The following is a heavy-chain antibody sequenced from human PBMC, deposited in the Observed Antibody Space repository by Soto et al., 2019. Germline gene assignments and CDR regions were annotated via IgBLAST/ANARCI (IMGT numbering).Heavy chain of an antibody. CDR3: TRGGDHYKTGH. CDR1: GGSVNIGPSY. Sequence: SETLSLTCTVPGGSVNIGPSYWSWIRQPPGKGLEWIGFIHYSGSTNYNPSLKGRVTMSVDTSKNQFSLKLTSVNTADTAIYYCTRGGDHYKTGHWGQGTLVTVS. V-gene: IGHV4-61*01. J-gene: IGHJ4*02. CDR2: IHYSGST. D-gene: IGHD2-21*01.